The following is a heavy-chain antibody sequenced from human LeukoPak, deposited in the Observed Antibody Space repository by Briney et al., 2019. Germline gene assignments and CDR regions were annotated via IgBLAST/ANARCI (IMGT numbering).Heavy chain of an antibody. J-gene: IGHJ2*01. Sequence: SETLSLTCTVSGGSISSYYWSWIRQPPGKGLEWIGYIYYSGSTNYNPSLKSRVTISVDTSKNQFSLKLSSVTAADTAVYYCARLVDGDAYWYFDLWGRGTLVTVSS. V-gene: IGHV4-59*08. D-gene: IGHD3-10*01. CDR1: GGSISSYY. CDR2: IYYSGST. CDR3: ARLVDGDAYWYFDL.